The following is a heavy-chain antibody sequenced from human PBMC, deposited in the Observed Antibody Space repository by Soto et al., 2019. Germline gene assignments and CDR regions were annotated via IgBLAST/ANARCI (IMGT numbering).Heavy chain of an antibody. CDR3: AKPLQQWLLQGSCVDV. CDR2: ISGDTATT. CDR1: GFSFSEHY. Sequence: GGSLRLSCAASGFSFSEHYMTWVRQAPGKGLQWVSAISGDTATTHYADSVKGRFNISRDNSRDTLYLQMNSLRVEDTAIYYCAKPLQQWLLQGSCVDVWGQGTTVTVS. V-gene: IGHV3-23*01. J-gene: IGHJ6*02. D-gene: IGHD6-19*01.